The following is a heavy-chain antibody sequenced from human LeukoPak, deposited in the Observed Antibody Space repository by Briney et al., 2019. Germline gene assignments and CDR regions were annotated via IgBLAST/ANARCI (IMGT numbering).Heavy chain of an antibody. CDR2: IGTAGDT. D-gene: IGHD6-13*01. CDR1: GFTFSSYD. J-gene: IGHJ4*02. V-gene: IGHV3-13*01. Sequence: PGGSLRLSCAASGFTFSSYDMHWVRQATGKGLEWVSAIGTAGDTYYPGSVKGRFTISRENAKNSLYLQMNSLRAGDTAVYYCARGFGSWYYFDYWGQGTLVTVSS. CDR3: ARGFGSWYYFDY.